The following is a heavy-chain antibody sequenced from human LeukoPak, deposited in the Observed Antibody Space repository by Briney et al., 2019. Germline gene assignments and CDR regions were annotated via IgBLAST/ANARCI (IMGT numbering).Heavy chain of an antibody. CDR1: GYTFTGYY. V-gene: IGHV1-2*02. Sequence: GASVKVSCKASGYTFTGYYMHWVRQAPGQGLEWMGWISPKSGGTKYAQKFQGRVTMTRDTSISTVYMELSRLRSDDTAVYYCALGGVATTNPDAFDIWGQGTMVTVSS. J-gene: IGHJ3*02. CDR3: ALGGVATTNPDAFDI. D-gene: IGHD5-24*01. CDR2: ISPKSGGT.